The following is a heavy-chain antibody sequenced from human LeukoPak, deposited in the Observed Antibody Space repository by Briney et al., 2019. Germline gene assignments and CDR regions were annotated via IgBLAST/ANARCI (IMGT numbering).Heavy chain of an antibody. J-gene: IGHJ4*02. CDR3: AKGLQLWAPIDY. CDR2: ISYDGSNK. CDR1: GFTFSSYG. V-gene: IGHV3-30*18. Sequence: PWRSLRLSCAASGFTFSSYGMHWVRQAPGKGLEWVAVISYDGSNKYYADSVKGRFTISRDNSKNTLYLQMNSLRAEDTAVYYCAKGLQLWAPIDYWGQGTLVTVSS. D-gene: IGHD5-18*01.